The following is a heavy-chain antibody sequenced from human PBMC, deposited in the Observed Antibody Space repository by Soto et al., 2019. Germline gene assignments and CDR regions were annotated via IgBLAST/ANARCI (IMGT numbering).Heavy chain of an antibody. CDR3: ARSPGYCSSTSCYEDYYGMDV. CDR1: GYSFTSYW. V-gene: IGHV5-51*01. Sequence: VSLKISCKGSGYSFTSYWIGWVRQMPGKGLGWMGIIYPGDSDTRYSPSFQGQVTISADKSISTAYLQWSSLKASDTAMYYCARSPGYCSSTSCYEDYYGMDVWGEGXTVTVS. D-gene: IGHD2-2*01. CDR2: IYPGDSDT. J-gene: IGHJ6*02.